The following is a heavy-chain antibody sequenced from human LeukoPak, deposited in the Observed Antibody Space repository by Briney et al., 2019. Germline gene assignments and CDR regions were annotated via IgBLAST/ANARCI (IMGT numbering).Heavy chain of an antibody. CDR1: GYSFTSYW. D-gene: IGHD3-9*01. V-gene: IGHV5-51*01. CDR3: ARRKDYDILTGSSQYFSDY. J-gene: IGHJ4*02. CDR2: IYPGDSDT. Sequence: GESLKISCKGSGYSFTSYWIAWVRQMPGKGLEWMGIIYPGDSDTRYSPSFQGQVTISADKSISTAYLQWSSLKASDTAMYFCARRKDYDILTGSSQYFSDYWGQGTLVTVPS.